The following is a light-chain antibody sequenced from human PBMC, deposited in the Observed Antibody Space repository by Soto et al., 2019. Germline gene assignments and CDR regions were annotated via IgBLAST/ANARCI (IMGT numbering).Light chain of an antibody. CDR2: DAS. CDR1: QDIRSD. J-gene: IGKJ1*01. V-gene: IGKV1-6*01. Sequence: AIQMTQSPSSLSASVGDSITITCRASQDIRSDLGWYQQKPGRAHKXLIYDASSLQGGVPSRFSGSGSGTDGTLTISSLQPEDCATYYCLQDYDYLWTFGQGTKVDIK. CDR3: LQDYDYLWT.